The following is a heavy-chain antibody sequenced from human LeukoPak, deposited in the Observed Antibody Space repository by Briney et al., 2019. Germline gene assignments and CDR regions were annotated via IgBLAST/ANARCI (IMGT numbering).Heavy chain of an antibody. CDR2: IKQDGSEK. D-gene: IGHD1-26*01. CDR1: GFTFSSYW. J-gene: IGHJ4*02. V-gene: IGHV3-7*01. Sequence: PGGSLRLSCAASGFTFSSYWMSWVRQAPGKGLEWVANIKQDGSEKYYVDSVKGRFTISRDNAKNSLYLQMNSLRAEDTAVYDCVRSGSYYIGFYFDYWGQGTLVTVSS. CDR3: VRSGSYYIGFYFDY.